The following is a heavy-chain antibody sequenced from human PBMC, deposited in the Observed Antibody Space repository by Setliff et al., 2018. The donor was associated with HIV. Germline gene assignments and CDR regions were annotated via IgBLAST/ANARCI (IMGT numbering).Heavy chain of an antibody. J-gene: IGHJ4*01. CDR1: GDSTSGYY. D-gene: IGHD1-26*01. CDR3: ARGLKGGGYYFDY. Sequence: PSETLSLTCTVSGDSTSGYYWSWVRQPPGKGLEWIGYVYYSGSTNYNPSLKSRVTLSFDTSKNNFSLNLNSVTATDTAVYYCARGLKGGGYYFDYWGQGMLVTVSS. CDR2: VYYSGST. V-gene: IGHV4-59*01.